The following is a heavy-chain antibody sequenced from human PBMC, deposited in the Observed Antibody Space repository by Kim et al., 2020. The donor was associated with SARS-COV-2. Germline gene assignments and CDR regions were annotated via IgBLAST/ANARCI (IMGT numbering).Heavy chain of an antibody. CDR1: GYSFSTYW. Sequence: GESLKISCQASGYSFSTYWLAWVRQMPEKGLEWMGIIYPGDSDTRYSPSFQGQVTISADKSISTAYLQWNSLKASDTAMFYCARTAKYSGSYDYFDYWGQ. CDR3: ARTAKYSGSYDYFDY. D-gene: IGHD1-26*01. CDR2: IYPGDSDT. J-gene: IGHJ4*02. V-gene: IGHV5-51*01.